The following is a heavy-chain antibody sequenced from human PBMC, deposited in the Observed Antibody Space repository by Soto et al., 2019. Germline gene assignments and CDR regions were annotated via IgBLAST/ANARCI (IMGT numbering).Heavy chain of an antibody. J-gene: IGHJ3*02. CDR2: IYYSGST. V-gene: IGHV4-39*01. Sequence: SETLSLTCTVSGGSISSSSYYWGWIRQPPGKGLEWIGSIYYSGSTYYNPSLKSRVTISVDTSKNQFSLKLSSVTAADTAVYYCARFSYYDILTGYYKSLDAFDIWGQGTMVTVSS. CDR1: GGSISSSSYY. D-gene: IGHD3-9*01. CDR3: ARFSYYDILTGYYKSLDAFDI.